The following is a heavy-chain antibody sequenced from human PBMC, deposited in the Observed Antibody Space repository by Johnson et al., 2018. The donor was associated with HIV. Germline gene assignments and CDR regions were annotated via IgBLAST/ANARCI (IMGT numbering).Heavy chain of an antibody. CDR2: IGTAGDT. D-gene: IGHD3-22*01. Sequence: VQLVESGGGLVQPGGSLRLSCAASGFTFSSYDMHWVRQATGKGLEWVSAIGTAGDTYYPGSVKDRFTISRDNARNSLYLQMNSLRAEDTALYYCTKDIHYDSSGYLLLNAFDIWGQGTMVTVSS. J-gene: IGHJ3*02. V-gene: IGHV3-13*01. CDR1: GFTFSSYD. CDR3: TKDIHYDSSGYLLLNAFDI.